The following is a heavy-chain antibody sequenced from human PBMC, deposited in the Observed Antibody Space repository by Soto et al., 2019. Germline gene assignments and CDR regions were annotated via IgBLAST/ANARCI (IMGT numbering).Heavy chain of an antibody. CDR3: AKDCSGGSCYDYFDY. CDR1: GFTFSSYA. CDR2: ISGSGGST. Sequence: EVQLLESGGGLVQPGGSLRLSCASSGFTFSSYAMSWVRQAPGKGLEWVSAISGSGGSTYYADSVKGRFTISRDNSKNTLYLQMNSLRAEDTAVYYCAKDCSGGSCYDYFDYWGQGTLVTVSS. D-gene: IGHD2-15*01. V-gene: IGHV3-23*01. J-gene: IGHJ4*02.